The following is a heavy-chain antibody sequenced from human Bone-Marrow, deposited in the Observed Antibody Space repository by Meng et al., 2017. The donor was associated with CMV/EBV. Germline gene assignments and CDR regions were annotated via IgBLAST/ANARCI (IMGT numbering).Heavy chain of an antibody. D-gene: IGHD6-19*01. CDR3: ARGVAYSSGWSYYYYYGMDV. V-gene: IGHV4-39*07. J-gene: IGHJ6*02. CDR1: GGSISSSSYY. Sequence: SETLSLTCTVSGGSISSSSYYWGWIRQPPGKGLEWIGSIYYSGSTYYNPSLKSRVTISVDTSKNQFSLKLSSVTAADTAVYYCARGVAYSSGWSYYYYYGMDVWGQGTTVTVPS. CDR2: IYYSGST.